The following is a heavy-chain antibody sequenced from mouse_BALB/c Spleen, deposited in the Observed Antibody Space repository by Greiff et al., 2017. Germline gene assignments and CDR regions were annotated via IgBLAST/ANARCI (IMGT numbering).Heavy chain of an antibody. CDR2: ISDGGSYT. CDR1: GFTFSDYS. J-gene: IGHJ1*01. V-gene: IGHV5-4*02. Sequence: EVQRVESGGGLVKPGGSLKLSCAASGFTFSDYSMYWVRQTPEKRLEWVATISDGGSYTYYPDSVKGRFTISRDNAKNNLYLQMSSLKSEDTAMYYCARDRGLPIRYFDVWGAGTTVTVSS. D-gene: IGHD3-3*01. CDR3: ARDRGLPIRYFDV.